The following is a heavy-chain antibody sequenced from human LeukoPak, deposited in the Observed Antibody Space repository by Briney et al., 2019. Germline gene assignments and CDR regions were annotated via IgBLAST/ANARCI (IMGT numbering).Heavy chain of an antibody. D-gene: IGHD2-2*01. Sequence: SETLSLTCTVSGGSISSHYWSWIRQPPGKGLEWIAYLFDSVNTKDNPSLQSRPTLSADTSKNQFSLKLSSVTAADTAVYYCARGTVGYCSSTSCHTHYYYYYMDVWGKGTTVTVSS. CDR1: GGSISSHY. V-gene: IGHV4-59*11. CDR2: LFDSVNT. J-gene: IGHJ6*03. CDR3: ARGTVGYCSSTSCHTHYYYYYMDV.